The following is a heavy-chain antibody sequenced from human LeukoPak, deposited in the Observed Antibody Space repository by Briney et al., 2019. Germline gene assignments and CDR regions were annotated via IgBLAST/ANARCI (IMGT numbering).Heavy chain of an antibody. D-gene: IGHD6-6*01. CDR3: TRLLPSSHHFFDS. V-gene: IGHV3-66*04. J-gene: IGHJ4*02. CDR2: IYGGGST. CDR1: GFTVSNDY. Sequence: PGGSLRLSCAVSGFTVSNDYMSWVRQAPGKGLEWVSVIYGGGSTYYADSVRGRFTISRANFENTLYLQMDRHRAVDRPVYYCTRLLPSSHHFFDSWGQGTLVTVSS.